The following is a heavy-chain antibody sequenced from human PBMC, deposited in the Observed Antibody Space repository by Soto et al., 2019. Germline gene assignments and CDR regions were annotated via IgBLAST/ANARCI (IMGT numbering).Heavy chain of an antibody. CDR2: VSPPFRTS. Sequence: QVQLVQSGAEVKKPGSSVKVSCKTSGVSFNNNGIGWVLQAPGHGLEWMGGVSPPFRTSNYARKFQGRISITADASTGTVNMELSSLTSEDTAQYYCARVLYYGSGSYSPYGIDVWGKGTTDNVSS. V-gene: IGHV1-69*01. J-gene: IGHJ6*04. CDR3: ARVLYYGSGSYSPYGIDV. CDR1: GVSFNNNG. D-gene: IGHD3-10*01.